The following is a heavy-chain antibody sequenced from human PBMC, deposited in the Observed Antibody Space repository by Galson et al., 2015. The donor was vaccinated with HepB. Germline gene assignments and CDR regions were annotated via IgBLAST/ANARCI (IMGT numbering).Heavy chain of an antibody. J-gene: IGHJ4*02. V-gene: IGHV2-70*01. CDR1: GFSFTTSGMC. CDR2: IDWDDDK. CDR3: ARIAWGSYYFDY. Sequence: PALVKPTQTLTLTCTFSGFSFTTSGMCVGWIRQPPGKALEWLALIDWDDDKYYSTSLKTRLTISKDTSKNQVVLTMTNMDPVDTATYYCARIAWGSYYFDYWGQGALVIVSS. D-gene: IGHD7-27*01.